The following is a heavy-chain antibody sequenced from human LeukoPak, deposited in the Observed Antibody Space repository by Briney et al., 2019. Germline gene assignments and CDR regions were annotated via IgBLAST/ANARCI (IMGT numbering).Heavy chain of an antibody. CDR3: YGANAEH. D-gene: IGHD4-23*01. Sequence: SGGSLRLSCAASGFTFSSYWMHWVRQAPGKGLVWVSGTNTDGSSTMYADSVKGRFTIARDNVKNTLYLQMNSLRAEDTAVYYCYGANAEHWGQGTLVTVSS. CDR1: GFTFSSYW. J-gene: IGHJ1*01. V-gene: IGHV3-74*03. CDR2: TNTDGSST.